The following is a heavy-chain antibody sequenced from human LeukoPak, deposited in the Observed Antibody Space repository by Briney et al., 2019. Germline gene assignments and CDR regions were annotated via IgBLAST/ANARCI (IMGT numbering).Heavy chain of an antibody. J-gene: IGHJ6*02. CDR1: GYTFTSYA. CDR2: INAGNGNT. V-gene: IGHV1-3*01. D-gene: IGHD3-22*01. CDR3: ARGAYYYDSSGYGSNDYYGMDV. Sequence: ASVKVSCKASGYTFTSYAMHWVRQAPGQRLEWVGWINAGNGNTKYSQKFQGRVTITRDTSASTAYMELSSLRSEDTAVYYCARGAYYYDSSGYGSNDYYGMDVWGQGTTVTVSS.